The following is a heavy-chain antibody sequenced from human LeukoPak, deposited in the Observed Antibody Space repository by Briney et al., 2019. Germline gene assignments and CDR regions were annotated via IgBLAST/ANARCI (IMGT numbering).Heavy chain of an antibody. D-gene: IGHD3-10*01. J-gene: IGHJ4*02. Sequence: PSETLSLTCTVSGGSISPSCWSWIRQPPGKGLEWIGYIHYSGSTNYNPSLKSRVTISVDTSKNQFSLRLSSVTAADTAVYYCARGHYGSGTGTYSNWGQGTLVTVSS. V-gene: IGHV4-59*01. CDR2: IHYSGST. CDR1: GGSISPSC. CDR3: ARGHYGSGTGTYSN.